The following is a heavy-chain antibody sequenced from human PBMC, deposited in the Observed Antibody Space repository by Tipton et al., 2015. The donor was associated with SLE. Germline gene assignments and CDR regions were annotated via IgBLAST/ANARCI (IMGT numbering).Heavy chain of an antibody. CDR1: GGSISSSSYY. Sequence: TLSLTCTVSGGSISSSSYYWGWIRQPPGKGLEWIGSIYYSGNTYYNPSLKSLITISVDTSKNQFSLKLSSVTAADTAVYYCARRLVAAANDWYFGLGGRGTLVTVSS. J-gene: IGHJ2*01. CDR2: IYYSGNT. V-gene: IGHV4-39*07. D-gene: IGHD2-2*01. CDR3: ARRLVAAANDWYFGL.